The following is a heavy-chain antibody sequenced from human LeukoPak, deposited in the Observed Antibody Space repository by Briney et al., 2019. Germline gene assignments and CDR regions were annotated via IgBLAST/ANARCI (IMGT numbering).Heavy chain of an antibody. V-gene: IGHV3-66*01. D-gene: IGHD3-22*01. CDR2: IYSGGST. CDR1: GFTFSSYG. J-gene: IGHJ4*02. CDR3: ARVAYYDSSGIDY. Sequence: GGSLRLSCAASGFTFSSYGMHWVRQAPGKGLEWVSVIYSGGSTYYADSVKGRFTISRDNSKNTLYLQMNSLRAEDTAVYYCARVAYYDSSGIDYWGQGTLVTVSS.